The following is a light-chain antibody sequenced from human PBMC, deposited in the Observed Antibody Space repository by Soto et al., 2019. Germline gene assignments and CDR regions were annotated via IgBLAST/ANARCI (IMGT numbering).Light chain of an antibody. CDR2: AAS. CDR3: QQYYSYPLT. J-gene: IGKJ4*01. V-gene: IGKV1-8*01. Sequence: AIRMTQSPSSLSASTGDRVTITCRASQGISSYLAWYQQKPGKAPKLLLYAASTLQSGVPSRFSGSGSGTDFTLTNSCLQSEDFATYYCQQYYSYPLTFGGGTKVEIK. CDR1: QGISSY.